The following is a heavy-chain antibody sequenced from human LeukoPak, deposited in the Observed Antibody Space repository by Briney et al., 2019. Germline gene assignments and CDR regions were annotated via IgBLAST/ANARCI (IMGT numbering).Heavy chain of an antibody. CDR2: INHSGST. D-gene: IGHD3-22*01. CDR1: GGSFSGYY. V-gene: IGHV4-34*01. Sequence: SETLSLTCAAYGGSFSGYYWSWIRQPPGKGLEWIGEINHSGSTNYNPSLKSRVTISADTSKNQFSLKLSSVTAADTAVYYCARGRTYYYDSSGPESGYWGQGTLVSVSS. CDR3: ARGRTYYYDSSGPESGY. J-gene: IGHJ4*02.